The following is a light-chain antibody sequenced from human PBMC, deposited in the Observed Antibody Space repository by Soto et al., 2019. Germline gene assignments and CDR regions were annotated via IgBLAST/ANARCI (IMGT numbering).Light chain of an antibody. Sequence: DIQMTQSPSTLSASVGDRVTITCRASQSIGDSLAWYQQKPGKAPKLLIYAASTLQSGVPSRFSGSGSGTDFTLTISSLQPEDFATYYCQQLNSYPPTFGGGTKVEIK. CDR2: AAS. CDR3: QQLNSYPPT. CDR1: QSIGDS. V-gene: IGKV1-5*01. J-gene: IGKJ4*01.